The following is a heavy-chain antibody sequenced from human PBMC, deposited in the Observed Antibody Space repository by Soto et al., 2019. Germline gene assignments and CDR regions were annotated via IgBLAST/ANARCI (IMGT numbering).Heavy chain of an antibody. D-gene: IGHD3-10*01. V-gene: IGHV3-53*04. CDR1: GFAFRHNY. CDR2: IYSGGDT. Sequence: EVQLVESGGGLVQPGGSLRLSCTASGFAFRHNYMTWVRQAPGKGLEWVSLIYSGGDTAYADSVKGRFTISRHTSQNTLYLQMNSLRAEDTAVYYCARKTDSIPSGGDVWGKGTAVTVSS. J-gene: IGHJ6*04. CDR3: ARKTDSIPSGGDV.